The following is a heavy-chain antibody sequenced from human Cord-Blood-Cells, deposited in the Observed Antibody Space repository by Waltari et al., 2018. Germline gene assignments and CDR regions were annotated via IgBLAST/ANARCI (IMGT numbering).Heavy chain of an antibody. D-gene: IGHD6-13*01. CDR2: ISWDGGST. V-gene: IGHV3-43D*03. CDR1: GFTFDDYA. Sequence: EGQLVESGGVVVQPGGSLRLSCAASGFTFDDYAMHWVRQAPGKGLEWVSLISWDGGSTYYADSVKGRFTISRDNSKNSLYLQMNSLRAEDTALYYCAKGAAAGNWFDPWGQGTLVTVSS. CDR3: AKGAAAGNWFDP. J-gene: IGHJ5*02.